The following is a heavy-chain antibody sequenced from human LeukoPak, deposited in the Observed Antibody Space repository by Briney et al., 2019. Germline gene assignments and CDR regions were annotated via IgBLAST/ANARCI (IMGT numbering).Heavy chain of an antibody. D-gene: IGHD3-22*01. Sequence: ASVKVSCKASGYAFTSYYMHWVRQAPGQGLEWMGIINPSGGSTSYAQKFQGRVTMTRDMSTSTAYMELSSLRSEDTAVYYCALNPYYYDSSGYPFDYWGQGTLVTVSS. CDR2: INPSGGST. CDR1: GYAFTSYY. V-gene: IGHV1-46*01. CDR3: ALNPYYYDSSGYPFDY. J-gene: IGHJ4*02.